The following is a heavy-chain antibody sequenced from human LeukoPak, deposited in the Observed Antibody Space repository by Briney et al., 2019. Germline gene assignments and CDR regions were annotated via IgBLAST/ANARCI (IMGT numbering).Heavy chain of an antibody. CDR3: ARGGFGYYDSSAHFGY. CDR1: GFTFSSYW. V-gene: IGHV3-7*01. D-gene: IGHD3-22*01. Sequence: GGSLRLSCAASGFTFSSYWMSWVSQAPGKGLEWVANIKQDGSEKYYVDSVKGRFTISRDNAKNSLYLQMNSLRAEDTAVYYCARGGFGYYDSSAHFGYWGQGTLVTVSS. CDR2: IKQDGSEK. J-gene: IGHJ4*02.